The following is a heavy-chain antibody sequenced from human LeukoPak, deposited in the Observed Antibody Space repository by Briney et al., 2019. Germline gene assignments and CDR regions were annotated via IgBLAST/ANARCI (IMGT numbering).Heavy chain of an antibody. D-gene: IGHD4-23*01. Sequence: PSETLSLTCTVSGGSISSSSYYWSWIRQPPGKGLEWIGYIYYSGSTNYNPSLKSRVTISVDTSKNQFSLKLSSVTAADTAVYYCARAPGLRYGGNDNWFDPWGQGTLVTVSS. J-gene: IGHJ5*02. V-gene: IGHV4-61*01. CDR1: GGSISSSSYY. CDR3: ARAPGLRYGGNDNWFDP. CDR2: IYYSGST.